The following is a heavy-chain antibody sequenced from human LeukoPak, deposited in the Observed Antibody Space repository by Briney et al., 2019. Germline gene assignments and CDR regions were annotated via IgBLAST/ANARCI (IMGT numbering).Heavy chain of an antibody. V-gene: IGHV3-64D*06. CDR2: ISGDGIST. CDR3: VKDRYSGFDSPFDY. CDR1: GFTFSGFA. D-gene: IGHD5-12*01. Sequence: GGSLRLSCSASGFTFSGFAMHWVRQAPGKGPEYVSVISGDGISTYHADSVQGRFTISRDNSKNTLYPQMSSLRAEDTAVYYWVKDRYSGFDSPFDYWGQGTLVTVSS. J-gene: IGHJ4*02.